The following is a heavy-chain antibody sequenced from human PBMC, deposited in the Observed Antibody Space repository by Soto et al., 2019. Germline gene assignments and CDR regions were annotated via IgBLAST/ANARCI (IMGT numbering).Heavy chain of an antibody. D-gene: IGHD3-10*01. J-gene: IGHJ6*02. CDR1: GYTLTELS. CDR3: ATGLWFGGSNYYYYGMDV. V-gene: IGHV1-24*01. Sequence: ASVKVSCKVSGYTLTELSMHWVRQAPGKGLEWMGGFDPEDGETIYAQKFQGRVTMTEDTSTDTAYMELSSLRSEDTAVYYCATGLWFGGSNYYYYGMDVWGQGTTVTVSS. CDR2: FDPEDGET.